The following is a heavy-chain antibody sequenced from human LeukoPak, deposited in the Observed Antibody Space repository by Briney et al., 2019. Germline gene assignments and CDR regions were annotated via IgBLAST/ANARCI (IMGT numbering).Heavy chain of an antibody. Sequence: PSETLCLTCAVSGYSISSGYYWGWIRQPPGKGLKRIGSIYHSGSTYYNPSLKSRVTISVDTSKNQFSLKLSSVTAADTAVYYCARINRQQLVLDYWGQGTLVTVSS. CDR1: GYSISSGYY. CDR2: IYHSGST. CDR3: ARINRQQLVLDY. D-gene: IGHD6-13*01. V-gene: IGHV4-38-2*01. J-gene: IGHJ4*02.